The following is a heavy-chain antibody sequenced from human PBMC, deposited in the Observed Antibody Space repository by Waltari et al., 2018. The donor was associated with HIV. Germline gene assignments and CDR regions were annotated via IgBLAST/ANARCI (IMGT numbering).Heavy chain of an antibody. Sequence: EVQLSDSGGGLVQPGGSLKLSCVASGFDFNIFAMTWVRQAPGKGMEWVSGICGSGTKTFYADSVKGRFTISRDSSKNTLYLQMNSLRAEDTAVYYCAKTKGYDYGFYFDSWGQGTLVSVSS. V-gene: IGHV3-23*01. J-gene: IGHJ4*02. CDR3: AKTKGYDYGFYFDS. D-gene: IGHD5-18*01. CDR1: GFDFNIFA. CDR2: ICGSGTKT.